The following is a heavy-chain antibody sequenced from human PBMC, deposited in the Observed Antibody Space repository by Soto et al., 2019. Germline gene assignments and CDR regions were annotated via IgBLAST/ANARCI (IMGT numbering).Heavy chain of an antibody. CDR3: FFQAEDGIRDSVPVSAFLLNRSSDL. J-gene: IGHJ2*01. V-gene: IGHV3-64D*06. CDR2: ISSKGGST. Sequence: EKVLEYVSSISSKGGSTYYADSVKGRFTISRDNSTNKLYLQMSSLRVEDTAVYFFFFQAEDGIRDSVPVSAFLLNRSSDL. D-gene: IGHD3-9*01.